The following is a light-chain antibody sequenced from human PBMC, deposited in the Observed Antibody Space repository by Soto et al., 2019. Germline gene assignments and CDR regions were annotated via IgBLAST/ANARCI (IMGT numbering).Light chain of an antibody. V-gene: IGKV3D-15*01. CDR2: GAS. CDR3: LQYSVWPLT. CDR1: QSVSNN. Sequence: EIVLTQSPATLSVSTGERAALSCRASQSVSNNLAWYQQKPGQTPKLLIFGASTMATGIPARFSGSGSEAEFALTIRTLQSEDFAVYYCLQYSVWPLTFGGGTKVEIK. J-gene: IGKJ4*01.